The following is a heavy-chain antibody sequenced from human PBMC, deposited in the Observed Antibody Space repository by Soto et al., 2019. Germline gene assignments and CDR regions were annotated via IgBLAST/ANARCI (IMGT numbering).Heavy chain of an antibody. CDR3: ARGIVATTYYYYYGMDV. CDR2: IIPIFGTA. Sequence: SVKVSCKASGGTFSSYAISWVRQAPGQGLEWMGGIIPIFGTANYAQKFQGRVTITADESTSTAYMELSSLRSEDTAVYYCARGIVATTYYYYYGMDVWGQGTTVTVSS. V-gene: IGHV1-69*13. D-gene: IGHD5-12*01. CDR1: GGTFSSYA. J-gene: IGHJ6*02.